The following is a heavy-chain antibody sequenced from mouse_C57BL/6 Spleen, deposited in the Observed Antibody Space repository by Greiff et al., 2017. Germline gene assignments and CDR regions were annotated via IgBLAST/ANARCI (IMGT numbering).Heavy chain of an antibody. Sequence: VQLQQSGPELVKPGASVKISCKASGYTFTDYYMNWVKQSHGKSLEWIGDINPNNGGTSYNQKFKGKATLTVDKSSSTAYMELRSLTSEDSAVYYCARHETGTIFAYWGQGTLVTVSA. J-gene: IGHJ3*01. CDR3: ARHETGTIFAY. CDR2: INPNNGGT. CDR1: GYTFTDYY. V-gene: IGHV1-26*01. D-gene: IGHD4-1*01.